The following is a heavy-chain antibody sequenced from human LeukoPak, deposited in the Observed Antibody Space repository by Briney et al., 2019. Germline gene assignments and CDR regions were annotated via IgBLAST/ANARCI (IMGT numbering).Heavy chain of an antibody. V-gene: IGHV1-46*01. CDR2: INPSGGSN. J-gene: IGHJ3*02. D-gene: IGHD3-22*01. CDR3: ARGRHYYDSSDYYYEGDAFDI. Sequence: ASVKVSCKASGDAFTSYYMHWVRQAPGQGLEWMGIINPSGGSNTYAQKFQGRVTMTRDMSTSTVYMELSSLRSEDTAVYYCARGRHYYDSSDYYYEGDAFDIWGQGTMVTVSS. CDR1: GDAFTSYY.